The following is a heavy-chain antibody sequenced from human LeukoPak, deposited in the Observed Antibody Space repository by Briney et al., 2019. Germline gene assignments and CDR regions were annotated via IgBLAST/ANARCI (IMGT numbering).Heavy chain of an antibody. D-gene: IGHD1-20*01. CDR2: IDSDGDNT. V-gene: IGHV3-74*01. CDR1: GFTFSGSW. J-gene: IGHJ4*02. CDR3: VPLNWNPPGDFDR. Sequence: PGGSLRLSCAASGFTFSGSWMHWVRQAPGKGLVWVSRIDSDGDNTVYADSVKGRFTTSRNNAENTLYLHMNTLRAEDTAVYYCVPLNWNPPGDFDRWGQGTLVTVSS.